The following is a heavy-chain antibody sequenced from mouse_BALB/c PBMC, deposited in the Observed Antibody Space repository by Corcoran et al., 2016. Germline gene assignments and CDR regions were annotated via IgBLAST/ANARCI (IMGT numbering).Heavy chain of an antibody. V-gene: IGHV14-3*02. Sequence: EVQLQQSGAELVKPGASVKLSCTAAGFNIKDTYMHWVKQRPEQGLEWIGRIDPANGNTKYDPKFQGKATITTDTSSNTAYLQLSSLTSEDTAVYYFARDYYDYFAYWGQGTLVTVSA. CDR3: ARDYYDYFAY. J-gene: IGHJ3*01. D-gene: IGHD2-4*01. CDR2: IDPANGNT. CDR1: GFNIKDTY.